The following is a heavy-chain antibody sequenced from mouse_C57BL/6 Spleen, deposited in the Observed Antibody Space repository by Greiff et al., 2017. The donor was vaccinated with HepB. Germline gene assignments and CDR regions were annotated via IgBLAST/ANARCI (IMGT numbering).Heavy chain of an antibody. D-gene: IGHD1-1*01. CDR1: GYTFTDYN. J-gene: IGHJ1*03. CDR2: INPNNGGT. Sequence: VQLQQSGPELVKPGASVKIPCKASGYTFTDYNMDWVKQSHGKSLEWIGDINPNNGGTIYNQKFKGKATLTVDKSSSTAYMELRSLTSEDTAVYYCARNYYRSSYGYFDVWGTGTTVTVSS. V-gene: IGHV1-18*01. CDR3: ARNYYRSSYGYFDV.